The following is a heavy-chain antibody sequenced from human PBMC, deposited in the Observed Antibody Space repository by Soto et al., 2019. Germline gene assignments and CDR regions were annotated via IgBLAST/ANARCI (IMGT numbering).Heavy chain of an antibody. J-gene: IGHJ4*02. V-gene: IGHV3-21*01. CDR3: ARDPTASSWPYYFDY. D-gene: IGHD6-13*01. Sequence: PGGSLRLSCETSGLSFTSYNMNWVRQAPGKGLEWVSTINTNSRYIYYADSVKGRFTVSRDNAKKSLYLQMNSLRAEDTAVYYCARDPTASSWPYYFDYWGQGALVTVSS. CDR1: GLSFTSYN. CDR2: INTNSRYI.